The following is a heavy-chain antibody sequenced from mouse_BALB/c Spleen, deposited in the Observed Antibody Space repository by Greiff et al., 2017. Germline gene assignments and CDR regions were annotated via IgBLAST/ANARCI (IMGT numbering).Heavy chain of an antibody. J-gene: IGHJ3*01. V-gene: IGHV14-4*02. Sequence: VQLQQSGAELVGSGASVKLSCTASGFNINDYYMHWVKQRPEQGLEWIGWIDPENGDTEYAPKFQGKATMTADTSSNTAYLQLSSLTSEDTAVYYCNAWTRGWFAYWGQGTLVTVSA. CDR3: NAWTRGWFAY. CDR1: GFNINDYY. CDR2: IDPENGDT.